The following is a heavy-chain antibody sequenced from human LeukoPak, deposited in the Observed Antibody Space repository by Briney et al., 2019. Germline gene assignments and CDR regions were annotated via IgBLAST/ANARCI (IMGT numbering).Heavy chain of an antibody. CDR2: IYTSGST. CDR1: GGSISSYY. CDR3: AREFERFGVRPEWFDP. D-gene: IGHD3-10*01. J-gene: IGHJ5*02. Sequence: SETLSLTCTVSGGSISSYYWSWIRQPAGKGLEWIGCIYTSGSTNYNPSLKSRVTMSVDTSKNQFSLKLSSVTAADTAVYYCAREFERFGVRPEWFDPWGQGTLVTVSS. V-gene: IGHV4-4*07.